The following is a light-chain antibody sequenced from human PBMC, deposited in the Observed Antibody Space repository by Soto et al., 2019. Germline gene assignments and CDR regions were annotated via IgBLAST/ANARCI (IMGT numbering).Light chain of an antibody. CDR2: DAS. CDR1: QSISSW. CDR3: QQYNSYWT. J-gene: IGKJ1*01. V-gene: IGKV1-5*01. Sequence: DIQMTQSPSTLSASVGDRVTITFRASQSISSWLAWYQQKPGKAPKLLIYDASSVESGVPSRFSGRGSGTEFTLTISSLQPDDFATYYCQQYNSYWTFGQGTKVDIK.